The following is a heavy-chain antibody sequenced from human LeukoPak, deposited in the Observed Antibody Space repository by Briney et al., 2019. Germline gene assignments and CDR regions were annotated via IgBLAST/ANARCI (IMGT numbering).Heavy chain of an antibody. D-gene: IGHD5-24*01. Sequence: GGSLRLSCAASGFTFSSYSMNWVRQAPGKGLEWVSSISSSSSYIYYADSVKGRFTISRDNAKNSLYLQMNSLRAEDTAVYYCARVRDGYNYDYWGQGTLVTVSS. V-gene: IGHV3-21*01. CDR2: ISSSSSYI. J-gene: IGHJ4*02. CDR1: GFTFSSYS. CDR3: ARVRDGYNYDY.